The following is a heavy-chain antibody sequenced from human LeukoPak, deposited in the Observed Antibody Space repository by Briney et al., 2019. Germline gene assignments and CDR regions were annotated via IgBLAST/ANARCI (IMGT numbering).Heavy chain of an antibody. Sequence: GRSLRLSCAASGFTFSTNTMHWVRQAPGKGLEWVALLSYDGNNEYYADSVKGRFTISRDNSMNTLDLQMNSLRVEDTAMYYCASPPSYTTSWEHHDWGQGTLVTVAS. J-gene: IGHJ4*02. CDR2: LSYDGNNE. CDR1: GFTFSTNT. V-gene: IGHV3-30-3*01. D-gene: IGHD1-26*01. CDR3: ASPPSYTTSWEHHD.